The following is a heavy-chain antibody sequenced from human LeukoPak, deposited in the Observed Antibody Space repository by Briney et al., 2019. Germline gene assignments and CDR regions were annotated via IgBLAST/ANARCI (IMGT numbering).Heavy chain of an antibody. D-gene: IGHD3-22*01. CDR3: AKAKGEIVVVTPYDY. V-gene: IGHV3-30*02. CDR2: IRYDGSNK. J-gene: IGHJ4*02. Sequence: GGSLRLSCAASGFTFSSYGMSWVRQAPGKGLEWVAFIRYDGSNKYYADSVKGRFTISRDNSKNTLYLQMNSLRAEDTAVYYCAKAKGEIVVVTPYDYWGQGTLVTVSS. CDR1: GFTFSSYG.